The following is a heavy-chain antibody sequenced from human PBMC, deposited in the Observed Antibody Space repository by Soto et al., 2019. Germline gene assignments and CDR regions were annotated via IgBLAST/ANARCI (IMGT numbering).Heavy chain of an antibody. J-gene: IGHJ4*02. D-gene: IGHD2-2*01. CDR1: GVSISSGTW. CDR3: ARAVYCTSTSCHFDN. V-gene: IGHV4-4*02. Sequence: SETLSLTCAVSGVSISSGTWWSWGRQPPGKGLEWIGEIYHNGNTNYNPSLQSRVTISVDKSKKQFSLNLNSVTAADTAVYYSARAVYCTSTSCHFDNWGQGTLVTVSS. CDR2: IYHNGNT.